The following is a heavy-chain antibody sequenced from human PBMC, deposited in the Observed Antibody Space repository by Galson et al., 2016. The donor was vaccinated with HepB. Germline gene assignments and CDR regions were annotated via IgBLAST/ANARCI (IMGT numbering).Heavy chain of an antibody. CDR2: ISYDGRNQ. D-gene: IGHD3-9*01. CDR1: GFDFSNSW. Sequence: SLRLSCAASGFDFSNSWMHWVRQAPGKGLEWVAVISYDGRNQYYADSVKGRFTISRDNSKNTLYLQENSLRAEDPAVYYCVRDYGSGLEGYFDWLLDYWGQGTLVTVSS. CDR3: VRDYGSGLEGYFDWLLDY. J-gene: IGHJ4*02. V-gene: IGHV3-30*03.